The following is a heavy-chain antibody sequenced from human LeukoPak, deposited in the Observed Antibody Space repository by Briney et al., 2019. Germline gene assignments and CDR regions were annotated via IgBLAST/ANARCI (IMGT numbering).Heavy chain of an antibody. V-gene: IGHV4-59*08. CDR2: IFYSGST. CDR3: ARHREYCYHGMDV. Sequence: PSETLSLTCTVSGDSISSYYWSWIRQPPGKGLEWIGYIFYSGSTHYNPSLKSRVTISVDTSKNQFSLKLSFVTAADTAVYYCARHREYCYHGMDVWGQGTTVTVSS. CDR1: GDSISSYY. D-gene: IGHD2-21*02. J-gene: IGHJ6*02.